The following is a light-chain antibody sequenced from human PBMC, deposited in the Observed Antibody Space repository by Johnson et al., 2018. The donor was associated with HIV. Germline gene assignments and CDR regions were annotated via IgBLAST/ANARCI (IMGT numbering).Light chain of an antibody. CDR2: DNN. V-gene: IGLV1-51*01. J-gene: IGLJ1*01. CDR1: SSNIGNNY. CDR3: GTWDSILSANYV. Sequence: QSVLTQPPSVSAAPGQKVTISCSGSSSNIGNNYVSWYQQLPGTAPKLLIYDNNKRPSGIPDRFSGSKYGTSAHLGITGLQTGDEADDYCGTWDSILSANYVFGTGTKVTVL.